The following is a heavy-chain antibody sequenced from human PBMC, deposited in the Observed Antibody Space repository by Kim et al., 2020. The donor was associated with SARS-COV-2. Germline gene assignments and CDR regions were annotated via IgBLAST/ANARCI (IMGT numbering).Heavy chain of an antibody. J-gene: IGHJ3*02. CDR1: GGSISSGGYY. V-gene: IGHV4-31*03. D-gene: IGHD4-17*01. CDR2: IYYSGST. Sequence: SETLSLTCTVSGGSISSGGYYWSWIRQHPGKGLEWIGYIYYSGSTYYNPSLKSRLTISLDTSKNQFSLKLSSVTAADTAVYYCARATSNYSDYSVAAFDNWGQGTMVTVSS. CDR3: ARATSNYSDYSVAAFDN.